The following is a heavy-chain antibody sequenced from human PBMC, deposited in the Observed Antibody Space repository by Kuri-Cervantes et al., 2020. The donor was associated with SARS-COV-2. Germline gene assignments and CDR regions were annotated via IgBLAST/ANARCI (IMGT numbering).Heavy chain of an antibody. CDR3: AAPITGTTDYYYYYGMDV. J-gene: IGHJ6*02. V-gene: IGHV1-58*02. Sequence: SVNVSCKASGFTFTSSAMQWVRQARGQRLEWIGWIVVGSGNTNYAQKFKERVTITRDMSTSTAYMELSSLRSEDTAVYYCAAPITGTTDYYYYYGMDVWGQGTTVTVSS. CDR1: GFTFTSSA. D-gene: IGHD1-7*01. CDR2: IVVGSGNT.